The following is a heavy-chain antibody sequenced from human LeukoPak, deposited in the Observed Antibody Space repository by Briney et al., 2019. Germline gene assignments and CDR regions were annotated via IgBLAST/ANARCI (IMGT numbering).Heavy chain of an antibody. CDR3: AKGGFSGYDLDFDY. Sequence: TGGSLRLSCAASGFTFSSYSMNWVRQAPGKGLEWVSSISSSSSYIYYADSVKGRFTISRDNAKNSLYLQMNSLRAEDTAVYYCAKGGFSGYDLDFDYWGQGTLVTVSS. CDR1: GFTFSSYS. J-gene: IGHJ4*02. V-gene: IGHV3-21*04. D-gene: IGHD5-12*01. CDR2: ISSSSSYI.